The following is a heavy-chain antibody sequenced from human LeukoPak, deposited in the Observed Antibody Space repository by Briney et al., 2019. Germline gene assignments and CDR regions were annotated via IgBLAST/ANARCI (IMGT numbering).Heavy chain of an antibody. V-gene: IGHV3-23*01. CDR2: ISGSGDVT. CDR3: AKLGYYDSSGYYYGFDY. J-gene: IGHJ4*02. D-gene: IGHD3-22*01. CDR1: GFTFNNYA. Sequence: GGSLRLSCAASGFTFNNYAMSWVRQAPGKGLEWVSGISGSGDVTVRADSVRGRFTISRDNSKNTLYLQMNSLRAEDTAVYYCAKLGYYDSSGYYYGFDYWGQGTLVTVSS.